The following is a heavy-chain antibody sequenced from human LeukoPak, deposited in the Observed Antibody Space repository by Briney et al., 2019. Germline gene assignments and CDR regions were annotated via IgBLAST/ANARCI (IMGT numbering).Heavy chain of an antibody. CDR2: ISGSGGST. J-gene: IGHJ4*02. V-gene: IGHV3-23*01. CDR3: AKDRRRPQVRNFDY. Sequence: PGGSLRLSCAASGFTFSSCAMSWVRQAPGKGLEWVSAISGSGGSTYYADSVKGRFTISRDNSKNTLYLQMNSLRAEDTAVYYCAKDRRRPQVRNFDYWGQGTLVTVSS. CDR1: GFTFSSCA. D-gene: IGHD3-10*01.